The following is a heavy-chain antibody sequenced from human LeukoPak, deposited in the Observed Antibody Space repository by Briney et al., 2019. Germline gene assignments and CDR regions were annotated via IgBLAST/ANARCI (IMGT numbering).Heavy chain of an antibody. D-gene: IGHD5-24*01. CDR2: IIPIFGIA. V-gene: IGHV1-69*04. CDR1: GGTFSSYA. Sequence: ASVKVSCKASGGTFSSYAISWVRQAPGQGLEWMGRIIPIFGIANYAQKFQGRVTITADKSMSTAYMELSSLRSEDTAVYYCAREPPTEEMATVHFDYWGQGTLVTVSS. J-gene: IGHJ4*02. CDR3: AREPPTEEMATVHFDY.